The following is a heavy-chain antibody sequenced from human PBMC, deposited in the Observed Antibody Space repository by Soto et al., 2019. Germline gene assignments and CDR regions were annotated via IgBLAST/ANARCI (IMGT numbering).Heavy chain of an antibody. CDR2: INAGYGNT. CDR1: GYTFSSYA. Sequence: SVKVSVKASGYTFSSYAMHWVRQAPGQRLEWMGWINAGYGNTKSSQKFQDRVTISRDTSASTAYMELTSLRSEDTAVYYCARDTGDGTFDFWGQGTLVTVSS. V-gene: IGHV1-3*01. D-gene: IGHD7-27*01. CDR3: ARDTGDGTFDF. J-gene: IGHJ4*02.